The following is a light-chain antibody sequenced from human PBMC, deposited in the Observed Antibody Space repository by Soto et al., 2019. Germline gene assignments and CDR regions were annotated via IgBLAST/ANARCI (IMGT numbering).Light chain of an antibody. CDR1: SSDVGGYNY. CDR2: EVS. V-gene: IGLV2-8*01. J-gene: IGLJ2*01. Sequence: QSALTQPPSASGSPGQSVTISCTGTSSDVGGYNYVSWYQQHPGKAPKLMIYEVSKRPSGVPDRLSGSKSGNTASLTVSWLQVEDEAEYYCASYTGSDTLVFGGGTKLTVL. CDR3: ASYTGSDTLV.